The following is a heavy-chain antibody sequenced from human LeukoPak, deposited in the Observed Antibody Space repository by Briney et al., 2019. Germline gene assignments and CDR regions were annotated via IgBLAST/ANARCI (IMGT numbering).Heavy chain of an antibody. CDR3: ATTTSGWYYLDY. CDR2: VYYSGST. Sequence: SETLSLTCTVSGGSVSSSSYYWGWIRHPPGKGLEWVASVYYSGSTYYNPSLKTLFTISMDTSKNQFSLRLSSVTAADTAVYYCATTTSGWYYLDYWGPGILVTVSS. CDR1: GGSVSSSSYY. D-gene: IGHD6-19*01. V-gene: IGHV4-39*01. J-gene: IGHJ4*02.